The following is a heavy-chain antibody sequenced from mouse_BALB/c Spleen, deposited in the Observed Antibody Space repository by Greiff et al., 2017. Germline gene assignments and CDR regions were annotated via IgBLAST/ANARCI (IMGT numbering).Heavy chain of an antibody. J-gene: IGHJ2*01. CDR3: TRSMGRGYFDY. V-gene: IGHV1-5*01. Sequence: EVQLQESGTVLARPGASVKMSCKASGYTFTSYWMHWVKQRPGQGLEWIGAIYPGNSDTSYNQKFKGKAKLTAVTSTSTAYMELSSLTNEDSAVDYCTRSMGRGYFDYWGQGTTLTVSS. CDR2: IYPGNSDT. CDR1: GYTFTSYW. D-gene: IGHD4-1*01.